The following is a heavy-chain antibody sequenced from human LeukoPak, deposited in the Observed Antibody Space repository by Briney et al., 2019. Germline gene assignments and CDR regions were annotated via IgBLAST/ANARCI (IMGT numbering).Heavy chain of an antibody. J-gene: IGHJ3*02. V-gene: IGHV4-34*01. D-gene: IGHD3-22*01. CDR1: GGSFSGYY. CDR2: INHSGST. Sequence: SETLSLTCAVYGGSFSGYYWSWIRQPPGKGLEWIGEINHSGSTNYNPSLKSRVTISVDTSKNQFSLKLSSVTAADTAVYYCARWTYYYDSSGYPDAFDIWGQGTMVTVSS. CDR3: ARWTYYYDSSGYPDAFDI.